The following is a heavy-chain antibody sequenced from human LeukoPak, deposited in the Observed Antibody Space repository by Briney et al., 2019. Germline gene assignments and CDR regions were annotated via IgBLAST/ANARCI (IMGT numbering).Heavy chain of an antibody. Sequence: GASVKVSCKASGYTFTSYGISWVRHAPGQGLEWMGWISAYNGNTNYAQKLQGRVTMTTDTSTSTAYMELRSLRSDDTAVYYCARAVITMVRGALPPSYWGQGTLVTVSS. CDR1: GYTFTSYG. V-gene: IGHV1-18*01. CDR2: ISAYNGNT. CDR3: ARAVITMVRGALPPSY. J-gene: IGHJ4*02. D-gene: IGHD3-10*01.